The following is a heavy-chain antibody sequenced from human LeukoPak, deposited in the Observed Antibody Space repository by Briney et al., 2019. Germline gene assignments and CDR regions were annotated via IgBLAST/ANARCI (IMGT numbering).Heavy chain of an antibody. CDR3: AELGITMIGGV. CDR2: IKQDGSEK. CDR1: GFNFNNYW. D-gene: IGHD3-10*02. V-gene: IGHV3-7*01. J-gene: IGHJ6*04. Sequence: GGSLRLSCAASGFNFNNYWMTWVRQAPGKGLEWVANIKQDGSEKYYVDSVKGRFSIFRDNAKNLVYLQMNSLRAEDTAVYYCAELGITMIGGVWGKGTTVTISS.